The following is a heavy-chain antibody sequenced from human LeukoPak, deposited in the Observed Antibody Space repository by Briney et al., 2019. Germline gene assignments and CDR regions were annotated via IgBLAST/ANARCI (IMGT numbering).Heavy chain of an antibody. CDR3: ARMGDYGGDAYDI. Sequence: GSLRLSCVASGFNFSIFSIHWVRQAPGKGLEWVSSISSRSTHKYYTDSVKGRFTISRDNAKNSLYLQMNSLTVEDTAIFYCARMGDYGGDAYDIWGQGTMLTVSS. D-gene: IGHD4-17*01. J-gene: IGHJ3*02. V-gene: IGHV3-21*06. CDR1: GFNFSIFS. CDR2: ISSRSTHK.